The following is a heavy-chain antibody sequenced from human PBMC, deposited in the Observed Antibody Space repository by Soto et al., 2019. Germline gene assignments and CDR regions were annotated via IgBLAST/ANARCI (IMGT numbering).Heavy chain of an antibody. D-gene: IGHD6-19*01. J-gene: IGHJ4*02. Sequence: EVQLVESGGGLVQPGGSLKLSCAASGFTFSGSAMHWVRQASGKGLEWVGRIRSKANSYATAYAASVKGRFTISRDDSKNTAYLQMNSLKTEDTAVYDCTSTVAGTVDYWGQGTLVTVSS. CDR3: TSTVAGTVDY. V-gene: IGHV3-73*01. CDR2: IRSKANSYAT. CDR1: GFTFSGSA.